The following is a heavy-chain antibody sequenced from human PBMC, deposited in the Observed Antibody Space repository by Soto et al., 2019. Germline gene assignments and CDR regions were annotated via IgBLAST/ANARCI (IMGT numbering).Heavy chain of an antibody. J-gene: IGHJ4*02. CDR3: TTEPLGYCSSSTCYSYFDY. CDR1: GFTFSNAW. V-gene: IGHV3-15*07. Sequence: EVQLVESGGGLVKPGGSLRLSCAAAGFTFSNAWMNWVRQAPGKGLEWVGRFKSKIDGVTTDYAAPVKGRFSISRDESKNTLYLEMNSLKIEDTAVYFCTTEPLGYCSSSTCYSYFDYWGQGTLVTVSS. CDR2: FKSKIDGVTT. D-gene: IGHD2-2*02.